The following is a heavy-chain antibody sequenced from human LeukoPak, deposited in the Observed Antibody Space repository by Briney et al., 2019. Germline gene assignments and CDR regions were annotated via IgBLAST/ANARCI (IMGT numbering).Heavy chain of an antibody. D-gene: IGHD5-24*01. V-gene: IGHV1-46*01. CDR1: GYTFTSYY. Sequence: ASVKVSCKASGYTFTSYYMHWVRQAPGQGLEWMGIINPSGGSTNYAQNFQGRVTMTRDTSTSTVYMELSSLRSEDTAVYYCARVRDGYNDAYDIWGQGTMVTVPS. CDR2: INPSGGST. J-gene: IGHJ3*02. CDR3: ARVRDGYNDAYDI.